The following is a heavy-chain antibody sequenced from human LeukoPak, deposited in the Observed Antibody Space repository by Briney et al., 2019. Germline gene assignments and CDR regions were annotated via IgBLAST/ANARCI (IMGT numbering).Heavy chain of an antibody. V-gene: IGHV4-39*01. J-gene: IGHJ3*02. D-gene: IGHD3-22*01. CDR2: IYYSGST. Sequence: SETLSLTCTVSGGSISSSSYYSGWIRQPPGKGLEWIGSIYYSGSTYYNPSLKSRVTISVDTSKNQFSLKLSSVTAADTAVYYCARLDYYDSSGYRIDAFDIWGQGTMVTVSS. CDR3: ARLDYYDSSGYRIDAFDI. CDR1: GGSISSSSYY.